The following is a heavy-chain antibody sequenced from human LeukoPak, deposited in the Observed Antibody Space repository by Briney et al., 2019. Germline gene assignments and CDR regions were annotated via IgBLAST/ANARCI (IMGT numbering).Heavy chain of an antibody. CDR3: ARAASGRFDY. J-gene: IGHJ4*02. CDR1: GGSMSPYH. D-gene: IGHD6-25*01. CDR2: IYYSGST. V-gene: IGHV4-59*08. Sequence: KPSETLSLTCTVSGGSMSPYHWGWIRQPPGKGLEWTGYIYYSGSTNYNPSLKSRVTISVDTSKNQFSLKLSSVTAADTAIYYCARAASGRFDYWGQGTLVTVSS.